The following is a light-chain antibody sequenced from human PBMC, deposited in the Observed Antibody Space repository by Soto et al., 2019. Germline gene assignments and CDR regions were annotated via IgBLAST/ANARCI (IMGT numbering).Light chain of an antibody. Sequence: EIVLTQSPGTLSLSPGERAALSCRASQSVTTNYLAWYQQKPGRPPRLLIYGASSRATGIPDRFSGSGSGTDFTLTISRLEPEDSAVYSCQQYATSPWTFGQGTKVEIK. CDR1: QSVTTNY. CDR3: QQYATSPWT. J-gene: IGKJ1*01. CDR2: GAS. V-gene: IGKV3-20*01.